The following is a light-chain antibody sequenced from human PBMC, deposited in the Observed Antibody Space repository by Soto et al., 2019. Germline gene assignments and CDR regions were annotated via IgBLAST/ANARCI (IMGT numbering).Light chain of an antibody. CDR3: PQYNTWPIT. V-gene: IGKV1-5*01. CDR1: QSISSW. Sequence: DIQMTQSPSTLSASVGDKVTITCRASQSISSWLALYQQKPGKAPKLLIFDASSLESGTPSRFSGRRSGTQFTLTINGLQPDDFAVYYCPQYNTWPITFGQGTRLEI. CDR2: DAS. J-gene: IGKJ5*01.